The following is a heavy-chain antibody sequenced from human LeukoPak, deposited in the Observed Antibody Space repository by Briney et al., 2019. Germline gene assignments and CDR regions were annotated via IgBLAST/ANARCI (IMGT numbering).Heavy chain of an antibody. Sequence: SETLSLTCTVSGGSISSYYWSWIRQPPGKGLEWIGNIYYTGNPFYNPSLKSRVTISVDTSKKQFSLKLSSVTAADTAVYYCARLGGTYLSYWFFDLWGRGTLVTVPS. CDR3: ARLGGTYLSYWFFDL. CDR1: GGSISSYY. D-gene: IGHD1-26*01. J-gene: IGHJ2*01. CDR2: IYYTGNP. V-gene: IGHV4-59*04.